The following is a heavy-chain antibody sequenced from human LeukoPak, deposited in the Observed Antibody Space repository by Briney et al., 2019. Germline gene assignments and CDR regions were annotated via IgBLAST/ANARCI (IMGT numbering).Heavy chain of an antibody. CDR3: VKAAVAVDY. Sequence: SETLSLICTVSGGSISSYYWSWIRQPPGKGLEWIGYIYYSGSTNYNPSLKSRVTISVDTSKNQFSLKLSSVTAADTAVYYCVKAAVAVDYWGQGTLVTVSS. J-gene: IGHJ4*02. CDR1: GGSISSYY. D-gene: IGHD6-19*01. V-gene: IGHV4-59*01. CDR2: IYYSGST.